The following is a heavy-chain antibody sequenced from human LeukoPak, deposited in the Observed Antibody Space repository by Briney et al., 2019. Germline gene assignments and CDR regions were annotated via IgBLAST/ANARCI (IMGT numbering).Heavy chain of an antibody. CDR2: IKQDGSEK. CDR3: ARDGVTYYYYGMDV. V-gene: IGHV3-7*01. CDR1: GFTFSSYW. Sequence: GGSLRLSCAPSGFTFSSYWMSWVRQAPGKGLEWVANIKQDGSEKYYVDSVKGRFTISRDNAKNSLYLQMNSLRAEDTAVYYCARDGVTYYYYGMDVWGQGTTVTVSS. D-gene: IGHD3-16*01. J-gene: IGHJ6*02.